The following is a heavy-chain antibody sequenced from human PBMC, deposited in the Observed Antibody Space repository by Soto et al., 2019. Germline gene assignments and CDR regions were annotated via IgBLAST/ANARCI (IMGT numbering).Heavy chain of an antibody. CDR3: ARDSYYGDPIDY. J-gene: IGHJ4*02. CDR1: GGXISSGGYY. Sequence: SSETLSLTCPVSGGXISSGGYYWRWIRQHPGKGLEWIGYIYYSGSTYYNPSLKSRVTISVDTSKNQFSLKLSSVTAADTAVYYCARDSYYGDPIDYWGQGTLVTVS. D-gene: IGHD4-17*01. CDR2: IYYSGST. V-gene: IGHV4-31*03.